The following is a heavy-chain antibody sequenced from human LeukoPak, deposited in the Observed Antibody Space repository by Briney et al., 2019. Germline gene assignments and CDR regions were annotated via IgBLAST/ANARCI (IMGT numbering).Heavy chain of an antibody. CDR3: AREGRRRGTLYYYYGMDV. CDR1: GGSISSYY. CDR2: IYYSGST. V-gene: IGHV4-59*01. J-gene: IGHJ6*02. Sequence: SETLSLTCTVSGGSISSYYWSWIRQPPGKGLEWIGYIYYSGSTNYNPSLKSRVTISVDTSKNQFSLKLSSVTAADTAVYYCAREGRRRGTLYYYYGMDVWGQGTTVTVSS.